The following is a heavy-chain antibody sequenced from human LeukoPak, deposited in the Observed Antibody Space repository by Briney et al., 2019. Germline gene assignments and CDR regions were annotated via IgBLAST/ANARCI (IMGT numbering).Heavy chain of an antibody. CDR1: GYTFTSYG. D-gene: IGHD3-3*01. CDR2: ISAYNGNT. J-gene: IGHJ4*02. V-gene: IGHV1-18*01. CDR3: AREGYDFWSGYSAVIDY. Sequence: ASVKVSXKASGYTFTSYGISWVRQAPGQGLEWMGWISAYNGNTNYAQKLQGRVTMTTDTSTSTAYMELRSLRSDDTAVYYCAREGYDFWSGYSAVIDYWGQGTLVTVSS.